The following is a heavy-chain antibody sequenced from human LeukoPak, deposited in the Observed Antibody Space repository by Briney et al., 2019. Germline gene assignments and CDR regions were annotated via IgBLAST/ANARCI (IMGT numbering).Heavy chain of an antibody. D-gene: IGHD5-18*01. CDR1: GFTFSRYG. V-gene: IGHV3-33*01. CDR2: IWYDGTNT. J-gene: IGHJ4*02. Sequence: GALRLSCAASGFTFSRYGMHWVRQSPGKGLQWVAAIWYDGTNTYYEDSVKGRFTITRDKSKNMVYLEMNSLRADDTAVYYCARGMKEGYSYDMDLKWYFDYWGQGNLVTVSS. CDR3: ARGMKEGYSYDMDLKWYFDY.